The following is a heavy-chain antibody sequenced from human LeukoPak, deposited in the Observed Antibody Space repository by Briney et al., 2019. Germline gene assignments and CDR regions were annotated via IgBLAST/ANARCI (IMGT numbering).Heavy chain of an antibody. Sequence: SETLSLTCTVSGGSISSSSYYWGWIRQPPGKGLEWIGSIYYSGSTYYNPSLKSRVTISVDTSKNQFSLKLSSVTAADTAVYYCARHILAAAGGGWFDPWGQGTLVTVSS. D-gene: IGHD6-13*01. CDR2: IYYSGST. J-gene: IGHJ5*02. V-gene: IGHV4-39*01. CDR3: ARHILAAAGGGWFDP. CDR1: GGSISSSSYY.